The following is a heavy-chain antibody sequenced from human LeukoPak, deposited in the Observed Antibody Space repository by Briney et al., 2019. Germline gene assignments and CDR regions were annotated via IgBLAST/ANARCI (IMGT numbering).Heavy chain of an antibody. J-gene: IGHJ5*02. V-gene: IGHV4-39*01. D-gene: IGHD3-22*01. CDR2: IYYSGST. Sequence: PSETLSLTCTVSGGSISSSSYYWGWIRQPPGKGLEWIGSIYYSGSTYYNPSLKSRVTISVDTSKNQFSLKLSPVTAADTAVYYCARQGPTYYYDSSGYKGAWFDPWGQGTLVTVSS. CDR1: GGSISSSSYY. CDR3: ARQGPTYYYDSSGYKGAWFDP.